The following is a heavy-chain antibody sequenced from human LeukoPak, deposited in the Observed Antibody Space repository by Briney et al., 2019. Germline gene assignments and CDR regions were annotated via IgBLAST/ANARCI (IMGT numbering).Heavy chain of an antibody. D-gene: IGHD2-2*02. CDR3: ARGLYCSSTSCYTNYFDY. V-gene: IGHV1-46*03. CDR1: GYTFTSYY. CDR2: INPSGGST. J-gene: IGHJ4*02. Sequence: ASVKVSCKASGYTFTSYYMHWVRQAPGQGLDWMGIINPSGGSTTYAQKSQGRVTMTRDTSTSTVYMELSSLRSEDTAVYYCARGLYCSSTSCYTNYFDYWGQGTLVTVSS.